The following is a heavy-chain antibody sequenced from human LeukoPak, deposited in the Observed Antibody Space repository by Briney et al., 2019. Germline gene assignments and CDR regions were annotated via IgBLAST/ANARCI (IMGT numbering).Heavy chain of an antibody. CDR2: ISAYSGNT. Sequence: GASVKVSCKASGYTLTSYGLSWVRQAPGQGLEWMGWISAYSGNTNYAQKLQGRVTMTTDTSTSTACMELRTLRSDDTAVYYCARTLGATTAFDIWGQGTVVTVSS. J-gene: IGHJ3*02. V-gene: IGHV1-18*01. D-gene: IGHD1-26*01. CDR3: ARTLGATTAFDI. CDR1: GYTLTSYG.